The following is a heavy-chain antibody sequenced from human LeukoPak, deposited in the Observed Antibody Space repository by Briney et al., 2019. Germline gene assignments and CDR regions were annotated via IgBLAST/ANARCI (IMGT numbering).Heavy chain of an antibody. CDR2: IYTSGST. V-gene: IGHV4-4*07. J-gene: IGHJ4*02. CDR1: GGSISSYY. CDR3: ARDRGSSGYYSNFDY. Sequence: SETLSLTCTVSGGSISSYYWSWIRQPAGKGLEWIGRIYTSGSTNYNPSLKSRVTISVDTSKNQFSLKLSSVTAADTAVYYCARDRGSSGYYSNFDYWGQGTLVTVSS. D-gene: IGHD3-22*01.